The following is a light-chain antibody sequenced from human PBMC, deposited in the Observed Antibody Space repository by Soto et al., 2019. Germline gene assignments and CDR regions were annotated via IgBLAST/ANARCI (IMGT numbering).Light chain of an antibody. Sequence: EIVLTQSPGTLSLSPGERATLSCRASQSVRSSYLAWYQQKLGQAPRLLIYGVSNRATGIPDRFSGSGSGKDFTLTISRLESEDFAVYYCQQYGTSPRTCGQETKVEIK. CDR2: GVS. J-gene: IGKJ1*01. V-gene: IGKV3-20*01. CDR3: QQYGTSPRT. CDR1: QSVRSSY.